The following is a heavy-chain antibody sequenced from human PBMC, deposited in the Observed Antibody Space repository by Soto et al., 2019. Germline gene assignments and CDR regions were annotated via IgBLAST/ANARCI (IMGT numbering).Heavy chain of an antibody. CDR3: ARDSGYFFDY. CDR2: ISSSSTI. Sequence: PGGSLRLSCAASGFTFSSYSMNWVRQAPGKGLEWVSYISSSSTIYYADSVKGRFTISRDNAKNSLYLQMNSLRDEDTAVYYCARDSGYFFDYWGQGTLVTVSS. CDR1: GFTFSSYS. V-gene: IGHV3-48*02. J-gene: IGHJ4*02.